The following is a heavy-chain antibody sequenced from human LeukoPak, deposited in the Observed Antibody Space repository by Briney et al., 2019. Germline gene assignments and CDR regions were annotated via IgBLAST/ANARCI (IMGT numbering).Heavy chain of an antibody. CDR1: GYTFTSYY. CDR3: ARDRYYSDSSGYIRGISFDY. J-gene: IGHJ4*02. V-gene: IGHV1-46*01. D-gene: IGHD3-22*01. CDR2: INPSGGST. Sequence: GASVKVSCKASGYTFTSYYMHWVRQAPGQGLERMGIINPSGGSTSYAQKFQGRVTMTRDTSTSTVYMELSSLRSEDTAVYYCARDRYYSDSSGYIRGISFDYWGQGTLVTVSS.